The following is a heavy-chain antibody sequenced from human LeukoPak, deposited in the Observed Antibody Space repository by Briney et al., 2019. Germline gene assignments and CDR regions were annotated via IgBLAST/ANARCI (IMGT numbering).Heavy chain of an antibody. V-gene: IGHV4-39*07. Sequence: SETLSLTCTVSGGSISSSSYYWGWIRQPPGKGLEWIGSIYYSGSTYYNPSLKSRVTISVDTSKNQFSLKLSSVPAADTAVYYCARDRRSYSLLDYFDYWGQGTLVTVSS. CDR3: ARDRRSYSLLDYFDY. D-gene: IGHD1-26*01. CDR1: GGSISSSSYY. CDR2: IYYSGST. J-gene: IGHJ4*02.